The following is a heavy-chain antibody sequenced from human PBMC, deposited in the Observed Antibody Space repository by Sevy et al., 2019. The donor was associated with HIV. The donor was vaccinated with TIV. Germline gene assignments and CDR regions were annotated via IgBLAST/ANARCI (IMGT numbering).Heavy chain of an antibody. CDR3: ARETGATQDFKANWFDP. Sequence: GGSLRLSCATSGFTFSSYAMHWVRQAPGKGLEWVSVISYDGSNKYYEDSVKGRFTISSDNSKNTLYRQMNSLRAEDTAVYYCARETGATQDFKANWFDPWGQGTLVTVSS. CDR1: GFTFSSYA. D-gene: IGHD1-26*01. J-gene: IGHJ5*02. V-gene: IGHV3-30-3*01. CDR2: ISYDGSNK.